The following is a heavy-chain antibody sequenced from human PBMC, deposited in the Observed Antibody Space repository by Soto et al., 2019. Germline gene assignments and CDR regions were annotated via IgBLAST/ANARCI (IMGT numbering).Heavy chain of an antibody. Sequence: QVQLVQSGAEVEKPGSSVKVSCKASGGTFGTYTLIWVRQAPGQRLEWVGRILPMLDITNTAQRFQDRVTITADKSTSTAYLELSSLRSEDTAVYYGALGSWSAETFDIWGRGTMVTVSS. D-gene: IGHD6-13*01. CDR2: ILPMLDIT. CDR1: GGTFGTYT. J-gene: IGHJ3*02. CDR3: ALGSWSAETFDI. V-gene: IGHV1-69*02.